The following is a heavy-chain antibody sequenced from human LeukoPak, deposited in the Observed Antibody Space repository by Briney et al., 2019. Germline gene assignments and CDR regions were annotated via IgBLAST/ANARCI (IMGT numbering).Heavy chain of an antibody. CDR2: ISYDGSNK. V-gene: IGHV3-30-3*01. CDR3: ARSSPQIFGVVIFRAPPDY. D-gene: IGHD3-3*01. J-gene: IGHJ4*02. Sequence: GGSLRLSCAASGFTFSSYAMHWVRQAPGKGLEWVAVISYDGSNKYYADSAKGRFTISRDNSKNTLYLQMNSLRAEDTAVYYCARSSPQIFGVVIFRAPPDYWGQGTLVTVSS. CDR1: GFTFSSYA.